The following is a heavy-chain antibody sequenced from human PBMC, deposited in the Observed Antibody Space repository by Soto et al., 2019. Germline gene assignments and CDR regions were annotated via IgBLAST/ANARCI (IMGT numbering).Heavy chain of an antibody. CDR2: VFYTGFT. J-gene: IGHJ4*02. D-gene: IGHD1-20*01. CDR3: ATSQKGYNWNYFDH. V-gene: IGHV4-39*01. CDR1: VCSISSSSYY. Sequence: SATLSLTCTVSVCSISSSSYYWAWLRQSPGKGPEWIGSVFYTGFTSYNPSLESRVSVSVDTSKSQFSLKLSAVTAADTAVYYCATSQKGYNWNYFDHWGQGALVTVSS.